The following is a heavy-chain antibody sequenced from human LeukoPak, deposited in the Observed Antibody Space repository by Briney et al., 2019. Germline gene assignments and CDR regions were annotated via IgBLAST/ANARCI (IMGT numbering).Heavy chain of an antibody. Sequence: PSETLSLTCAVSGYSISSGYYWGWIRQPPGKGLEWIGSIYHSGSTYYNPSLKSRVTISVDTSKNQFSLKLSSATAADTAVYYCARQATAFDYWGQGTLVTVSS. CDR3: ARQATAFDY. CDR1: GYSISSGYY. V-gene: IGHV4-38-2*01. J-gene: IGHJ4*02. CDR2: IYHSGST.